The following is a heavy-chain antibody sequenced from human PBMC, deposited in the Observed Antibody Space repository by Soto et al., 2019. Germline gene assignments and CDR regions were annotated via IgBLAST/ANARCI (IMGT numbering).Heavy chain of an antibody. CDR1: GLTFSSYG. Sequence: PGGSLRLSCAASGLTFSSYGMHWVRQAPGKGLEWVAVIWYVGSNKYYADSVKGRFTISRDNSKNTLYLQMNSLRAEDTAVYYCARDPPCGYSYGCDAFDIWGQGTMVTVSS. V-gene: IGHV3-33*01. J-gene: IGHJ3*02. CDR2: IWYVGSNK. CDR3: ARDPPCGYSYGCDAFDI. D-gene: IGHD5-18*01.